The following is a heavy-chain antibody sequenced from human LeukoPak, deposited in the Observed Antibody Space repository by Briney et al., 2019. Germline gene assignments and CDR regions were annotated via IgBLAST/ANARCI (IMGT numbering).Heavy chain of an antibody. CDR1: GGSFSGYY. J-gene: IGHJ4*02. CDR3: ARGFLWLQPLLDY. V-gene: IGHV4-34*01. D-gene: IGHD5-24*01. Sequence: SETLSLTCAVYGGSFSGYYWSWIRQPPGKGLEWIGEINHSGSTNYNPSLKSRVTISVDTSKNQFSLKLSSVTAADTAVYYCARGFLWLQPLLDYWGQGTLVTVSS. CDR2: INHSGST.